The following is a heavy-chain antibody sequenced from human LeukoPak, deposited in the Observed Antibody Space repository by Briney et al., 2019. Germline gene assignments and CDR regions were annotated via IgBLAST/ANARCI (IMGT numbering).Heavy chain of an antibody. CDR2: IYYSGST. J-gene: IGHJ6*02. D-gene: IGHD3-10*01. CDR1: GGSISSYY. CDR3: ARCPTGVRGVRDYGMGV. Sequence: PSETLSLTCTASGGSISSYYWSWIRQPPGKGLEWIGYIYYSGSTNYNPSLKSRVTISVDTSKNQFSLKLSSVTAADTAVYYCARCPTGVRGVRDYGMGVWGQGTTVTVSS. V-gene: IGHV4-59*01.